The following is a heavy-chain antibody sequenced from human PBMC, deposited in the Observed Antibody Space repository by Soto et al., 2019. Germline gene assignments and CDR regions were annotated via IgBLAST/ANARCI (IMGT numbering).Heavy chain of an antibody. CDR3: ARDPLTIAAAGPC. J-gene: IGHJ4*02. D-gene: IGHD6-13*01. CDR2: IYYSGST. CDR1: GGSISSGGYY. Sequence: PWETLSLTCTASGGSISSGGYYWSWIRQHPGKGLEWIGYIYYSGSTYYNPSLKSRVTISVDTSKNQFSLKLSSVTAADTAVYYCARDPLTIAAAGPCWGQGTLVSVSS. V-gene: IGHV4-31*03.